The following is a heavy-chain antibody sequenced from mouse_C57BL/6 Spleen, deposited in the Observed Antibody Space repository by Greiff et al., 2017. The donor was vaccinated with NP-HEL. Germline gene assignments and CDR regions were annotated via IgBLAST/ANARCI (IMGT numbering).Heavy chain of an antibody. CDR3: ARRGFTTVVEGYFDY. Sequence: VQLQQSGAELVMPGASVKLSCKASGYTFTSYWMHWVKQRPGQGLEWIGEIDPSDSYTNYNQKFKGKSTLTVDKSSSTAYMQLSSLTSEDSAVYYCARRGFTTVVEGYFDYWGQGTTLTVSS. V-gene: IGHV1-69*01. D-gene: IGHD1-1*01. CDR2: IDPSDSYT. CDR1: GYTFTSYW. J-gene: IGHJ2*01.